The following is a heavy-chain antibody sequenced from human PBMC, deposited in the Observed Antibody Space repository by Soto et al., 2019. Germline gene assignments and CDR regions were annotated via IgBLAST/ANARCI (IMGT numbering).Heavy chain of an antibody. CDR2: INSSGST. V-gene: IGHV4-59*08. Sequence: QVQLQESGPGLVKPSETLSLTCTVSGGSISSYYWSWIRQPPGKGLEWIGYINSSGSTNYNPSLKSRVTISVDTSKNQFSLKLRSVTAADTAVYYCARPNYTARTWYFDLWGRGTLVTVSS. CDR3: ARPNYTARTWYFDL. D-gene: IGHD2-21*02. CDR1: GGSISSYY. J-gene: IGHJ2*01.